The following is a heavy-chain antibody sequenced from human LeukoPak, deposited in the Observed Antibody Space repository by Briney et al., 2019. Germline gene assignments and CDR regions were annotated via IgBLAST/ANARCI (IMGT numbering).Heavy chain of an antibody. CDR1: GFTFSSYW. CDR3: ARDYDYGLFDY. J-gene: IGHJ4*02. V-gene: IGHV3-48*04. D-gene: IGHD4-17*01. Sequence: GGSLRLSCAASGFTFSSYWMHWVRHAPRKGLEWVSYISSSSSTIYYADSVKGRFTISRDNAKNSLYLQMNSLRAEDTAVYYCARDYDYGLFDYWGQGTLVTVSS. CDR2: ISSSSSTI.